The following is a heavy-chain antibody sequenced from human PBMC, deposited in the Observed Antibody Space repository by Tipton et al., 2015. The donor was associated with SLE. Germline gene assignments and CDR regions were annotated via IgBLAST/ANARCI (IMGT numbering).Heavy chain of an antibody. CDR1: GFTSSNAW. CDR3: ARDPQQQLASYYYYYMDV. Sequence: SLRLSCEASGFTSSNAWMSWVRQAPGKGLEWVGRIRSKSDGGTTDYAAPVKGRFTISRDDSKTTLFLQMNSLRAEDTAVYYCARDPQQQLASYYYYYMDVWGKGTTVTVSS. CDR2: IRSKSDGGTT. J-gene: IGHJ6*03. D-gene: IGHD6-13*01. V-gene: IGHV3-15*01.